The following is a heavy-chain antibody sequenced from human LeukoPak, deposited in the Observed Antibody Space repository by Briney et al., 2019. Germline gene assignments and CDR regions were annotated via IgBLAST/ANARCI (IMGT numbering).Heavy chain of an antibody. V-gene: IGHV1-46*01. J-gene: IGHJ4*02. CDR3: AREPNFGYSSGWLQN. Sequence: GASVKVSCKASGYTFTSYYVHWVRQAPGQGLEWMGIINPSGGSTSYAQKFQGRVTMTRDTSTSTVYMELSSLRSEDTAVYYCAREPNFGYSSGWLQNWGQGTLVTVFS. CDR1: GYTFTSYY. D-gene: IGHD6-19*01. CDR2: INPSGGST.